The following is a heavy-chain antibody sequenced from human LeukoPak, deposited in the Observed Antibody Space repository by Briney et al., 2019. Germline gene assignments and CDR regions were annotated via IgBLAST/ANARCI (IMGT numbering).Heavy chain of an antibody. CDR3: ARDGSGPVDY. D-gene: IGHD3-10*01. CDR2: IYSGGST. V-gene: IGHV3-66*01. CDR1: EFTVSSNY. J-gene: IGHJ4*02. Sequence: GGSLRLSCAGSEFTVSSNYMSWVRQAPGKGLEWVSVIYSGGSTYYADSVKGRFTISRDNSKNTLYLQMNSLRAEDTAVYYCARDGSGPVDYWGQGTLVTVSS.